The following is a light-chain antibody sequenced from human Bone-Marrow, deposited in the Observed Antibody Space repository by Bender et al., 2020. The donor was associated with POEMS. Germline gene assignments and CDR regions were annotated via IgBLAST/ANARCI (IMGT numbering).Light chain of an antibody. CDR1: SSNIGSNS. V-gene: IGLV1-51*01. CDR3: AAWEDSLNGWV. J-gene: IGLJ3*02. CDR2: DNY. Sequence: QSVLTQPPSVSAAPGQKVTISCSGSSSNIGSNSVSWFQHLPGTAPKLLIYDNYKRPSGIPDRFSGSKSGTSATLGITGLQSEDEADYYCAAWEDSLNGWVFGGGTKLTVL.